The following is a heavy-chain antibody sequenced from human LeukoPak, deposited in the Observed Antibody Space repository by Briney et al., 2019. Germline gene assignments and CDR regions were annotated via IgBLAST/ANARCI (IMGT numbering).Heavy chain of an antibody. D-gene: IGHD1-14*01. J-gene: IGHJ6*02. V-gene: IGHV4-59*01. CDR2: IYYSGST. CDR3: ARGPPPITLYYYYGMDV. CDR1: GGSISSYY. Sequence: SETLSLTCTVSGGSISSYYWSWIRQPPGKGLEWIGYIYYSGSTNYNPSLKSRVTISVDTSKNQFSLKLSSVTAADTAVYYCARGPPPITLYYYYGMDVWGQGTTVSVSS.